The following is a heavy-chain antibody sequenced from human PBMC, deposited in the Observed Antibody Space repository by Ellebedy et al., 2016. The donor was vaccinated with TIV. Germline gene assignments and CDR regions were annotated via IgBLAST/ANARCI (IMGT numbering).Heavy chain of an antibody. CDR1: GGSISGYY. CDR3: ARYGGYYWDY. D-gene: IGHD5-12*01. J-gene: IGHJ4*02. CDR2: TYSSGST. Sequence: SETLSLTCSVSGGSISGYYWSWIRQPPGKGLEWIGYTYSSGSTTYSPSLKSRLTISVDTSKNQFSLKLSSVTAADTAVYYCARYGGYYWDYWGQGTLVTVSS. V-gene: IGHV4-59*08.